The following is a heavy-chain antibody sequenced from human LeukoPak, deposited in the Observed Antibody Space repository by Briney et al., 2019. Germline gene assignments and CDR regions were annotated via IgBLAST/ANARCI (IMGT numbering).Heavy chain of an antibody. CDR3: ARERGILTGYTEQDY. D-gene: IGHD3-9*01. V-gene: IGHV3-30-3*01. J-gene: IGHJ4*02. CDR1: GFTFSNYA. CDR2: ISHDGSNK. Sequence: GGSLRLSCAASGFTFSNYAMHWVRQAPGKGLEWVAVISHDGSNKYYADSVKGRFTISRDNSKNTLYLQMNSLRAEDTAVYYCARERGILTGYTEQDYWGQGTLVTVSS.